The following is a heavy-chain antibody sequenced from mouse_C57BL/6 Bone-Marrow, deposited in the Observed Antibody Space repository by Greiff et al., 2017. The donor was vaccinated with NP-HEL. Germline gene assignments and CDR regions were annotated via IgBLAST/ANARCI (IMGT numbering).Heavy chain of an antibody. Sequence: DVHLVESGGGLVKPGGSLKLSCAASGFTFSDYGMHWVRQAPEKGLEWVAYISSGSSTIYYADTVKGRFTISRDNAKNTLFLQMTSLRSEDTAMYYCARGVLREVPYFDYWGQGTTLTVSS. CDR3: ARGVLREVPYFDY. J-gene: IGHJ2*01. CDR1: GFTFSDYG. D-gene: IGHD1-1*01. V-gene: IGHV5-17*01. CDR2: ISSGSSTI.